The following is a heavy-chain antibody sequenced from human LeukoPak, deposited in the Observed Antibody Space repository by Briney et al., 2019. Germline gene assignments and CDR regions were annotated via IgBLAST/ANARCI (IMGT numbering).Heavy chain of an antibody. Sequence: GGSLRLSCAASGFSFSDHEMNWVRQAPGKGLEWVSYISGSGFTIFYADSVKGRFTISRDNAKNSLFLQMNSLRGEDTAIYYCVIYQTRSPFGNCFDPWGQGTLVTVSS. D-gene: IGHD1-26*01. J-gene: IGHJ5*02. V-gene: IGHV3-48*03. CDR2: ISGSGFTI. CDR3: VIYQTRSPFGNCFDP. CDR1: GFSFSDHE.